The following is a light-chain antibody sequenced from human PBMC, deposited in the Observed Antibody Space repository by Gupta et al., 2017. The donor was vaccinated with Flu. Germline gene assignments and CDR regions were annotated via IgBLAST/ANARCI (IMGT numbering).Light chain of an antibody. CDR3: QQIDSTPSCI. V-gene: IGKV1-39*01. CDR2: AAS. CDR1: QTISNY. Sequence: DIQMTQSASSLSASVGDRVTITCRTSQTISNYLNWYQQRPGKAPKLLIYAASNWQSGVPSRFSGSGCGKDFTLTISRRQPEDFWSYYCQQIDSTPSCIFGQGTTVDIK. J-gene: IGKJ2*02.